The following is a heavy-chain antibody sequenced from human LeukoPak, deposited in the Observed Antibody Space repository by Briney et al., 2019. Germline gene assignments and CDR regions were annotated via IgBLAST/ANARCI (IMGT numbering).Heavy chain of an antibody. D-gene: IGHD6-13*01. CDR3: AGGGSSSWYSSWFDP. J-gene: IGHJ5*02. Sequence: GRSLRLSCAASGFTFSSYAMHWVRQAPGKGLEWVAVISYDGSNKYYADSVKGRFTISRDNSKNTLYLQMNSLRAEDTAVYYCAGGGSSSWYSSWFDPWGQGTLVIVSS. CDR1: GFTFSSYA. V-gene: IGHV3-30-3*01. CDR2: ISYDGSNK.